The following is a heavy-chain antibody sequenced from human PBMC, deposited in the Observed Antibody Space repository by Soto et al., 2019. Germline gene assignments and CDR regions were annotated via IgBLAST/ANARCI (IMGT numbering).Heavy chain of an antibody. Sequence: ASLKVSCKASGGTFSSYPLSRLRQAPGHGLERMGWIITHNGNTNSAQKFQGRVTMTTDTSTSTAYMELRSLRSDDTAVYFCARDRHYASGGTNWFDPWGEGTLVTVSS. D-gene: IGHD3-10*01. CDR2: IITHNGNT. CDR3: ARDRHYASGGTNWFDP. CDR1: GGTFSSYP. J-gene: IGHJ5*02. V-gene: IGHV1-18*01.